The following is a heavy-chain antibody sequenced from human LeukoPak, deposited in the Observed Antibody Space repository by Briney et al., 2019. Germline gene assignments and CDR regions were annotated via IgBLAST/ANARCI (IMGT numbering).Heavy chain of an antibody. CDR2: ISGSGGST. Sequence: GGSLRLSCAASGFTFSSYTMSWVRQAPGKGLEWVSAISGSGGSTYYADSVKGRFTISRDNSKNTLYLQMNSRRAEDTAVYYCAKRGLGGAPQKQYYFDYWRQGTLVTVSS. D-gene: IGHD1-26*01. CDR1: GFTFSSYT. J-gene: IGHJ4*02. V-gene: IGHV3-23*01. CDR3: AKRGLGGAPQKQYYFDY.